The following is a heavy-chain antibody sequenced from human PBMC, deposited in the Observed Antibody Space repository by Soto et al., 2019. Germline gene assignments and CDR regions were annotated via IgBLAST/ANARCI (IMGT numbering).Heavy chain of an antibody. CDR1: GFNFSSYA. J-gene: IGHJ4*02. D-gene: IGHD3-16*02. V-gene: IGHV3-23*01. CDR2: ISGSGGST. CDR3: AKDLITFGGVIAIDY. Sequence: EVRLLESGGGLVQPGGSLRLSCAASGFNFSSYAMSWVRQAPGKGLEWVSAISGSGGSTYYADSMKGRFTISRDNSKNTLYLQMNSLRAEDTAVYYCAKDLITFGGVIAIDYWGQGTLVTVSS.